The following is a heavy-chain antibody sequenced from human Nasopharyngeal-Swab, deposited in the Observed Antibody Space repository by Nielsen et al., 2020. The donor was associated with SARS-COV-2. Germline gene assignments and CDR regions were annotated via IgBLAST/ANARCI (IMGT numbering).Heavy chain of an antibody. V-gene: IGHV4-59*08. D-gene: IGHD4-17*01. CDR3: ARHTVSRAFDI. Sequence: SETLSLTCTISGASASIRSYYWSWIRQPPGKGLEWIGYIYYSGSTNYNPSLKSRVTLLIDTSKIQFSLKLSSVTAADTAVYHCARHTVSRAFDIWGQGTMVTVSS. CDR1: GASASIRSYY. CDR2: IYYSGST. J-gene: IGHJ3*02.